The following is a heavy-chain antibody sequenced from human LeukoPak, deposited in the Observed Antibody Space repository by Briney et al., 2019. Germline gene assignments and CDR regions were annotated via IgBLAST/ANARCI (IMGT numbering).Heavy chain of an antibody. V-gene: IGHV1-46*01. CDR3: ARETAVRLKHYDY. D-gene: IGHD2-21*02. J-gene: IGHJ4*02. CDR1: GYTFTNYY. Sequence: ASVKVSCKASGYTFTNYYIHWVRQAPGQGLEWMGIIDPSDGSTTYAQKFQGGITMTRDTSTSTVYMELSSLRSEDTAVYYCARETAVRLKHYDYWGQGTLVTVSS. CDR2: IDPSDGST.